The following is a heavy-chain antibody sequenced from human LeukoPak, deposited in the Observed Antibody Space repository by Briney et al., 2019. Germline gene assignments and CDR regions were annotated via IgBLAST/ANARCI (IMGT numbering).Heavy chain of an antibody. CDR2: IYYSGST. V-gene: IGHV4-59*01. J-gene: IGHJ4*02. CDR3: ARDCGGDSYYFDY. CDR1: SGSISSYY. D-gene: IGHD2-21*02. Sequence: PSETLSLTCTVSSGSISSYYWSWIRQPPGKGLELIGYIYYSGSTNYNPSLKSRVTISVDTSKNQFSLKLSSVTAEDTAVYYCARDCGGDSYYFDYWGQGTLVIVSS.